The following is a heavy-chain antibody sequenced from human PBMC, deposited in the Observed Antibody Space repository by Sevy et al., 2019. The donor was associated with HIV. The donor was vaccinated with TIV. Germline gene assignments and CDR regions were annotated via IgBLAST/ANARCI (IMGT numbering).Heavy chain of an antibody. J-gene: IGHJ4*02. CDR3: AQERLGRFDS. CDR2: VEPDGGNK. CDR1: GFTFSAYW. Sequence: GGSLRLSCAASGFTFSAYWLNWVRQAPGKGLEWVANVEPDGGNKHYVYLMKGRFTISRANAKNSLYREMNGLRVEDTAVYYCAQERLGRFDSWGQGTLVTVSS. V-gene: IGHV3-7*01. D-gene: IGHD1-26*01.